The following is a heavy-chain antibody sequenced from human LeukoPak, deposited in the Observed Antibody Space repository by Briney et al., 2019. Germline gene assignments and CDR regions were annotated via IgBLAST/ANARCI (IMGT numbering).Heavy chain of an antibody. Sequence: GGSLRLSCAASGFTFSSYAMSWVRQAPGKGLEWVSTISGSGTATYYADSVKGRFTISRDNSKNTLYLQMNSLRAEDTAVYYCSYFYDSSGYYVYWGQGTLVTVSS. CDR3: SYFYDSSGYYVY. D-gene: IGHD3-22*01. V-gene: IGHV3-23*01. CDR1: GFTFSSYA. CDR2: ISGSGTAT. J-gene: IGHJ4*02.